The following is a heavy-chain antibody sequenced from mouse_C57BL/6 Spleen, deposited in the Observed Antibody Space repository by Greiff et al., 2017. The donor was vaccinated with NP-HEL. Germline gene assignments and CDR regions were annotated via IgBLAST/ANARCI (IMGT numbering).Heavy chain of an antibody. CDR3: ARSLGDGYYGGAMDY. V-gene: IGHV2-2*01. D-gene: IGHD2-3*01. Sequence: QVQLQQSGPGLVQPSQSLSITCTVSGFSLTSYGVHWVRQSPGKGLEWLGVIWSGGSTDYNAAFISRLSISKDNSKSQVFFKMSSLRADDTAIYYCARSLGDGYYGGAMDYWGQGTSVTVSS. J-gene: IGHJ4*01. CDR1: GFSLTSYG. CDR2: IWSGGST.